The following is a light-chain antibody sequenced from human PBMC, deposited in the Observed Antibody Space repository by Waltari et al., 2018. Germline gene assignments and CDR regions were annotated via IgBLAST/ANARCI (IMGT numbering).Light chain of an antibody. Sequence: QTVVTQAPSLSVSPGGTVTLTCALSSGSLSTTSYATWYQQTPGQPPRTLVYKGNSRSSGVPDRFSGSILGNKAALTITGAQADDESDYYCSLYMGSGIWVFGGGTKLTVL. J-gene: IGLJ3*02. V-gene: IGLV8-61*01. CDR3: SLYMGSGIWV. CDR1: SGSLSTTSY. CDR2: KGN.